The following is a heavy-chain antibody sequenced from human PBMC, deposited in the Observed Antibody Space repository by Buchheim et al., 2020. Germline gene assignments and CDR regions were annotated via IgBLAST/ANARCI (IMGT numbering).Heavy chain of an antibody. Sequence: EVQVVESGGGLVQPGRSLRLSCVESGLIFDDYAMHWVRQAPGKGLEWVSGIFLRSGVTDYAGSVRGRFTISRDKAKRSLFLQMDSLTTEDTALYYCVKDILPGGADVWGPGT. CDR3: VKDILPGGADV. J-gene: IGHJ6*02. CDR1: GLIFDDYA. D-gene: IGHD4-17*01. V-gene: IGHV3-9*01. CDR2: IFLRSGVT.